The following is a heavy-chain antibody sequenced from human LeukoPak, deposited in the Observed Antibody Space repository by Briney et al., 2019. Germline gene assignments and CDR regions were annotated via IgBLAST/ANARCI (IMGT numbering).Heavy chain of an antibody. CDR2: INISSSYI. CDR3: ARDGWKNTGARRYYYMDV. CDR1: GFTFSSYS. J-gene: IGHJ6*03. V-gene: IGHV3-21*01. D-gene: IGHD7-27*01. Sequence: GGSLRHSCSASGFTFSSYSINWVRQAPGKGLQWVSSINISSSYIYYADSVKGRFTISRDNAKNSLYLQMNSLRAEDSAVYYCARDGWKNTGARRYYYMDVWGKGTTVPVSS.